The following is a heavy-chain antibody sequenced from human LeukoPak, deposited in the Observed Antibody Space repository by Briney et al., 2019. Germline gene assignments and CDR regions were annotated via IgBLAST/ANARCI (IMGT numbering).Heavy chain of an antibody. CDR1: GFTVSSNY. V-gene: IGHV3-66*01. CDR3: ARSGGSYHYYYGMDV. J-gene: IGHJ6*02. CDR2: IYSGGST. Sequence: GGSLRLSCAASGFTVSSNYMSWVRQAPGKGLEWVSVIYSGGSTYYADSMKGRFTISRDNSKNTLYLQMNSLRAEDTAVYYCARSGGSYHYYYGMDVWGQGTTVTVSS. D-gene: IGHD1-26*01.